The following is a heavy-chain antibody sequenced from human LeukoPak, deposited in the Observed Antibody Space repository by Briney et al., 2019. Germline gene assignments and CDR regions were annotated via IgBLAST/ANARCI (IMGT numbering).Heavy chain of an antibody. J-gene: IGHJ3*01. D-gene: IGHD2-15*01. CDR3: ARDRGSSGGSCYY. V-gene: IGHV3-30*02. Sequence: GGSLRLSCAASGFTFSSYGMHWVRQAPGKGLEWVAFIRYDGSNKYYADSVKGRFTISRDNSKNTLYLQMNSLRAEDTAVYYCARDRGSSGGSCYYWGQGTMVTVSS. CDR1: GFTFSSYG. CDR2: IRYDGSNK.